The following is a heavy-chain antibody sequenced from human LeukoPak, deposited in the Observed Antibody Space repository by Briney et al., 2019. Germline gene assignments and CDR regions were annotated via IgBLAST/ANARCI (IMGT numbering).Heavy chain of an antibody. V-gene: IGHV3-7*04. D-gene: IGHD3-10*01. J-gene: IGHJ5*02. Sequence: GSLRLSCAASGFTFSSYWMSWVRQAPGKGLEWVANIKQDGSEKYYVDSVKGRFTISRDNAKNSLYLQMNSLRAEDTAVYYCARVLYYYGSGTAPCWFDPWGQGTLVTVSS. CDR2: IKQDGSEK. CDR3: ARVLYYYGSGTAPCWFDP. CDR1: GFTFSSYW.